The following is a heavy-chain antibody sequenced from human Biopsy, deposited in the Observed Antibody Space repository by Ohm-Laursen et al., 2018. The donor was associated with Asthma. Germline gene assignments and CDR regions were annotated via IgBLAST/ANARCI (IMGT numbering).Heavy chain of an antibody. V-gene: IGHV3-30*18. CDR2: IAYDGSKK. CDR3: AKGRYKWNDGYYGLDV. CDR1: GFSSSNYG. Sequence: SLRLSCSASGFSSSNYGMHWVRQAPGKGLEWVAVIAYDGSKKYHADSVKGRFTISRDNSKNTLYLQMNSLRGEDTAVYYCAKGRYKWNDGYYGLDVWGQGTTVTVSS. D-gene: IGHD1-20*01. J-gene: IGHJ6*02.